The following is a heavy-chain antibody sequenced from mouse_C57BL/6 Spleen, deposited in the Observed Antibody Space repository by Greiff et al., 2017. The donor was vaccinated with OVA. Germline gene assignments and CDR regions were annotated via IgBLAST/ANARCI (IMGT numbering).Heavy chain of an antibody. V-gene: IGHV1-15*01. CDR3: TRSAQLEAWFAY. CDR2: IDPETGGT. Sequence: QVHVKQSGAELVRPGASVTLSCKASGYTFTDYEMHWVKQTPVHGLEWIGAIDPETGGTAYNQKFKGKAILTADKSSSTAYMELRSLTSEDSAVYYCTRSAQLEAWFAYWGQGTLVTVSA. J-gene: IGHJ3*01. CDR1: GYTFTDYE. D-gene: IGHD4-1*02.